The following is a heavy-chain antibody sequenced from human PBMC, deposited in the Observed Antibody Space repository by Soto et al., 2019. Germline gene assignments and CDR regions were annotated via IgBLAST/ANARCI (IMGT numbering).Heavy chain of an antibody. CDR3: ARGGPYSSSSGNWFEP. D-gene: IGHD6-6*01. CDR2: IYHSGST. J-gene: IGHJ5*02. Sequence: PSETLSLTCAFSVGSISSGGYSWSWIRQPPWKGLEWIGYIYHSGSTYYNPSLKSRVTISVDRSKNQFSLKLSSVTAADTAVYYCARGGPYSSSSGNWFEPLGQGTLVNVSS. V-gene: IGHV4-30-2*01. CDR1: VGSISSGGYS.